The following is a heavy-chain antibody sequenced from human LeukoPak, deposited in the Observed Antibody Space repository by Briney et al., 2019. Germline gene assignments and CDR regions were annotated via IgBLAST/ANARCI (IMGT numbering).Heavy chain of an antibody. J-gene: IGHJ4*02. CDR2: IIHSGSS. CDR1: GGSFSDYS. CDR3: ARGSPGY. Sequence: PSETLSLTCAASGGSFSDYSWTWIRQSPGKALEWIGEIIHSGSSHYNPSLKSRVTISVDTSKNQFSLKLTSVTAADTAVYFCARGSPGYWGQGTLVTVSS. V-gene: IGHV4-34*01.